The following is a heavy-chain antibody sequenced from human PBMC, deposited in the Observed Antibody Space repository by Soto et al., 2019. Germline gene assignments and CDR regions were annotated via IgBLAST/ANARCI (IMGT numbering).Heavy chain of an antibody. J-gene: IGHJ6*02. D-gene: IGHD3-10*01. CDR3: AAAGGVLLWFGEPQYGMDV. CDR2: IVVGSGNT. CDR1: GFTFTSSA. Sequence: ASVKVSCKASGFTFTSSAVQWVRQARGQRLDWIGWIVVGSGNTNYAQKFQERVTITRDMSTSTAYMELSSLRSEDTAVYYCAAAGGVLLWFGEPQYGMDVWGQGTTVTVSS. V-gene: IGHV1-58*01.